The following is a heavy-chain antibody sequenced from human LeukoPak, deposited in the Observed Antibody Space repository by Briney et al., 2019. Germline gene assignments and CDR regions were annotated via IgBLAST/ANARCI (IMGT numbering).Heavy chain of an antibody. D-gene: IGHD3-10*01. CDR3: ARGGHYGSGSSFDY. CDR2: INHSRST. V-gene: IGHV4-34*01. CDR1: GGSFSGYY. Sequence: PSETLSLTCAVYGGSFSGYYWSWIRQPPGKGLEWIGEINHSRSTNYHPSLKSRVTISVDTSKNPFSLKLSSVTAADTAVYYCARGGHYGSGSSFDYWGQGTLVTVSS. J-gene: IGHJ4*02.